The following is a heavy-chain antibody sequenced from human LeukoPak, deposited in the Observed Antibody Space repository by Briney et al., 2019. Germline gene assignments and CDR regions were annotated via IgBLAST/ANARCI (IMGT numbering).Heavy chain of an antibody. CDR2: INHSGIT. Sequence: SETLSLTCAVYGGSFSGHYWNWIRQPPGKGLEWNWEINHSGITNHNPSLKSRVTISVDTSKNQFSLKLSSVTAADTAVYYCARGRPDDCSSTSCQTQTDYWGQGTLVTVSS. J-gene: IGHJ4*02. V-gene: IGHV4-34*01. CDR1: GGSFSGHY. D-gene: IGHD2-2*01. CDR3: ARGRPDDCSSTSCQTQTDY.